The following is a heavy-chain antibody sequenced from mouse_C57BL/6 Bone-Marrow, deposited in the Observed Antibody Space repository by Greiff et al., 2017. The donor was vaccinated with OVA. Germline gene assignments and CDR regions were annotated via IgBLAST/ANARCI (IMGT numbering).Heavy chain of an antibody. J-gene: IGHJ4*01. D-gene: IGHD1-1*01. V-gene: IGHV14-4*01. CDR3: TTSATVVGYAMDY. CDR1: GFNIKDDY. Sequence: VQLQQSGAELVRPGASVKLSCTASGFNIKDDYMHWVKQRPEQGLEWIGWIDPENGDTEYASKFQGKAPITADTSSNTAYLQLSSLTSEDTAVYYCTTSATVVGYAMDYWGQGTSVTVSS. CDR2: IDPENGDT.